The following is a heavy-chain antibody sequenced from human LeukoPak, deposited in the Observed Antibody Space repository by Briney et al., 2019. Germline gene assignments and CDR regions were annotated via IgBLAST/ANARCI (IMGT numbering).Heavy chain of an antibody. V-gene: IGHV4-59*01. CDR2: IYYSGSP. CDR3: ARDRELGY. D-gene: IGHD3-10*01. J-gene: IGHJ4*02. CDR1: GGSISTYY. Sequence: SETLSLTCTVSGGSISTYYWSWIRQPPGKGLEWIGYIYYSGSPNYNPSLKSRVTISVDTSKNQFSLKLTSVTAADTAVYYCARDRELGYWGQGTLVTVSS.